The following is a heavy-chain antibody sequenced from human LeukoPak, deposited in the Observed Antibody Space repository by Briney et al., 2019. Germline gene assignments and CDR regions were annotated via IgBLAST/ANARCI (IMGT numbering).Heavy chain of an antibody. V-gene: IGHV3-21*01. CDR2: ISISNSYI. D-gene: IGHD6-13*01. CDR3: ARVEAAAVHLNY. J-gene: IGHJ4*02. CDR1: GFTFSSYS. Sequence: GSLRLSCAASGFTFSSYSMNWVRQAPGKGLEWVSSISISNSYIYYADSVKGRFTISRDNAKNSLYLQMNSLRAEDTAVYYCARVEAAAVHLNYWGQGTLVTVSS.